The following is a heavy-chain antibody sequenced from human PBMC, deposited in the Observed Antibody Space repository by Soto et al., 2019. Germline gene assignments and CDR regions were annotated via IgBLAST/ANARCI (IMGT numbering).Heavy chain of an antibody. J-gene: IGHJ6*02. D-gene: IGHD5-18*01. CDR2: IIPILGIA. CDR3: AGAGYSYGAKYGMDV. CDR1: GGTFSSYT. Sequence: QVQLVQSGAEVKKPGSSVMVSCKASGGTFSSYTISWVRQAPGQGLEWMGRIIPILGIANYAQKFQGRVTITADKSTSTAYMELSSLRSEDTAVYYCAGAGYSYGAKYGMDVWGQGTTVTVSS. V-gene: IGHV1-69*02.